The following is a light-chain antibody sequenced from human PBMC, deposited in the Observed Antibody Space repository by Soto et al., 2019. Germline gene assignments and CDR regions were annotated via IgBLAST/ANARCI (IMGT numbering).Light chain of an antibody. J-gene: IGKJ2*01. CDR1: QSISNY. Sequence: DIQMTQSPSSLSASVGDRVTITCRASQSISNYLNWYQQKPGKAPNLQIYDASSLQSGVPSRFSGSGSGTDFTLTISSLQPEDFATYYCQQSYSTPPGTFGQGTKLEIK. CDR3: QQSYSTPPGT. CDR2: DAS. V-gene: IGKV1-39*01.